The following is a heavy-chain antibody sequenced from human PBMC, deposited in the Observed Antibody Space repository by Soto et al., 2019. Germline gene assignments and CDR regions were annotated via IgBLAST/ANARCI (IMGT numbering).Heavy chain of an antibody. CDR3: ARGTYYYDSSGYPSFGY. Sequence: PGGSLRLSCAASGFTFSSYGMHWVRQAPGKGLEWVAVIRYDGSNKYYADSVKGRFTISRDNSKSTLYLQMNSLRAEDTAVYYCARGTYYYDSSGYPSFGYWGQGTLVTVSS. D-gene: IGHD3-22*01. CDR1: GFTFSSYG. CDR2: IRYDGSNK. J-gene: IGHJ4*02. V-gene: IGHV3-33*01.